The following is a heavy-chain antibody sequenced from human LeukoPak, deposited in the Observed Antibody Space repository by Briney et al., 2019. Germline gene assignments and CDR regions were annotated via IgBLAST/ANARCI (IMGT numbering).Heavy chain of an antibody. CDR3: ARVSDYDFWSGYWGYNWFDP. J-gene: IGHJ5*02. D-gene: IGHD3-3*01. CDR2: IYYSGST. CDR1: GGSISSYY. Sequence: PSETLSLTCTVSGGSISSYYWSWIRQPPGKGLEWIGYIYYSGSTNYNPSLKSRVTISVDTSKNQFSLKLSSVTAADTAVYYCARVSDYDFWSGYWGYNWFDPWGQGTLVTVSS. V-gene: IGHV4-59*01.